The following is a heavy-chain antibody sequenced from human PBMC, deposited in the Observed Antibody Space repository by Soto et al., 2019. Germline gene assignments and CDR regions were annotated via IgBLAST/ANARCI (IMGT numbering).Heavy chain of an antibody. Sequence: TGGSLRLSCAASGFSFSISPMHWVRQAPGKGLEWVAVISYDGNNKYYADSVKGRFTISRDNSKNTVYLEMNNLRAEDTAMYYCAKGGSGNYLTYYYYYGMDVWGQGTTVTVSS. V-gene: IGHV3-30*04. J-gene: IGHJ6*02. CDR1: GFSFSISP. D-gene: IGHD3-22*01. CDR3: AKGGSGNYLTYYYYYGMDV. CDR2: ISYDGNNK.